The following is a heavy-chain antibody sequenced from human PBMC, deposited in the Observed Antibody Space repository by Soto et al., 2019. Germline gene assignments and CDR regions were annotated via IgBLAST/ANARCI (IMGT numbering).Heavy chain of an antibody. CDR2: TYYRSKWYN. Sequence: SQTLSLTCAISGDSVSSSSVTWNWIRQSPSRGLEWLGRTYYRSKWYNDYAESVKSRITINPDTSKNQFSLHLKSVTPEDTAVYYCVRLIGNSWLDFWGQGTLVTVSS. CDR1: GDSVSSSSVT. D-gene: IGHD1-26*01. J-gene: IGHJ5*01. V-gene: IGHV6-1*01. CDR3: VRLIGNSWLDF.